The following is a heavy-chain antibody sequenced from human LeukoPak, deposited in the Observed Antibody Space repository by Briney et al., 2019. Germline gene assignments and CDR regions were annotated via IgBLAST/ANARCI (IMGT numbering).Heavy chain of an antibody. V-gene: IGHV3-73*01. J-gene: IGHJ6*03. Sequence: PGGSLRLSCAASGFTFSGSAMHWVRQASGKGLEWVGRIRSKANSYATAYAASVKGRFTISRDDSKNTAYLQMNSLRADDTAVYYCATPVPHGSDPSLYYYYMDVWGTGTTVTISS. CDR1: GFTFSGSA. D-gene: IGHD3-10*01. CDR2: IRSKANSYAT. CDR3: ATPVPHGSDPSLYYYYMDV.